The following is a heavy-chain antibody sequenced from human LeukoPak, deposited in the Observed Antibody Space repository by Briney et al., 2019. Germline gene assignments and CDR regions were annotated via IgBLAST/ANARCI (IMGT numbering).Heavy chain of an antibody. CDR3: ARGFATVTTNTLLDI. V-gene: IGHV3-74*01. J-gene: IGHJ3*02. D-gene: IGHD4-17*01. CDR2: IKGDGSST. CDR1: GFTFSTHS. Sequence: GGSLRLSCTASGFTFSTHSMHWVRQAPGKGPVWVSRIKGDGSSTSYADSVKGRFTISRDNAKNTLYLQMNSLRAEDTAVYYCARGFATVTTNTLLDIWGQGTMVTVSS.